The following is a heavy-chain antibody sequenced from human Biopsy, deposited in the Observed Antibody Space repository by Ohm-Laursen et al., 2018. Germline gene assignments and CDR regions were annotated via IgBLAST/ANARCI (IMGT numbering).Heavy chain of an antibody. CDR2: ITQGGST. D-gene: IGHD3-22*01. Sequence: SETLSLTCPVYGGSFNGYFWSWIRQPPGKGLEWIGDITQGGSTNYSPSLKSRVTISVDTAKKQFSLSLRSVTPADTAIYYCAKDRGYYSDRTVPGYFDLWGRGTLVTVSS. CDR1: GGSFNGYF. V-gene: IGHV4-34*01. CDR3: AKDRGYYSDRTVPGYFDL. J-gene: IGHJ2*01.